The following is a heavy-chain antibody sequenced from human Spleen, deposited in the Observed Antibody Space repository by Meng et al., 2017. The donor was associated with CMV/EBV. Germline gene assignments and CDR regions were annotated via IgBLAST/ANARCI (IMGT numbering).Heavy chain of an antibody. CDR3: ARGGRVGAFDI. J-gene: IGHJ3*02. D-gene: IGHD1-26*01. CDR1: GFTFSVFV. V-gene: IGHV3-21*01. CDR2: VSSSSSFI. Sequence: GGSLRLSCTASGFTFSVFVINWVRQAPGKGLEWVSSVSSSSSFIYYADSVRGRFTISRDNAKDSVYLQMNNLRADDTAIYYCARGGRVGAFDIWGQETLVTVSS.